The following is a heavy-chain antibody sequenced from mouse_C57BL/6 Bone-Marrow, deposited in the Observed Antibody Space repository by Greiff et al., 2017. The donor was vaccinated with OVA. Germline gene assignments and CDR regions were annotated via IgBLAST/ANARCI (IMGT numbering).Heavy chain of an antibody. D-gene: IGHD2-1*01. J-gene: IGHJ3*01. CDR1: GFAFSDYG. CDR3: ARQGGIYYGNLAWFAY. V-gene: IGHV5-15*01. CDR2: ISNLAYSI. Sequence: EVQGVESGGGLVQPGGSLKLSCAASGFAFSDYGMAWVRQAPRKGPEWVAFISNLAYSIYYADTVTGRFTISRENAKNTLYLEMSSLRSEDTAMYYCARQGGIYYGNLAWFAYWGQGTLVTVSA.